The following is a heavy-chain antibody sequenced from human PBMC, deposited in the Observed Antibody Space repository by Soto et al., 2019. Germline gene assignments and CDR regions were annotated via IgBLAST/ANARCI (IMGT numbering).Heavy chain of an antibody. V-gene: IGHV3-33*01. Sequence: PGGSLRLSRAASGFTFSSYGMHWVRQAPGKGLEWVAVIWYDGSNKYYADSVKGRFTISRDNSKNTLYLQMNSLRAEDTAVYYCARNLGYSYGPTLDYWGQGTLVTVSS. CDR3: ARNLGYSYGPTLDY. CDR2: IWYDGSNK. CDR1: GFTFSSYG. J-gene: IGHJ4*02. D-gene: IGHD5-18*01.